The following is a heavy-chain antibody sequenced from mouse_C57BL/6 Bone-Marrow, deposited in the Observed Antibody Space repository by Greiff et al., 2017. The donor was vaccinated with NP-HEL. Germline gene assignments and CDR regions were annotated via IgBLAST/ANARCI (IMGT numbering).Heavy chain of an antibody. CDR3: ARTLS. CDR2: IDPSDSYT. V-gene: IGHV1-59*01. CDR1: GYTFTSYW. J-gene: IGHJ2*01. Sequence: QVQLQQPGAELVRPGTSVKLSCKASGYTFTSYWMHWVKQRPGKGLEWIGVIDPSDSYTNYQQTFKGKGTLTVDTSSSTAYMQLSSLTSEDSAVYYCARTLSWGQGTTLTVSS.